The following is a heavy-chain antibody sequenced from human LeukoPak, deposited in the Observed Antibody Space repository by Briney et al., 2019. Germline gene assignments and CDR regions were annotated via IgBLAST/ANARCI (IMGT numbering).Heavy chain of an antibody. CDR1: GGSISSTRYY. CDR3: SRGGYGGLTDFDS. J-gene: IGHJ4*02. V-gene: IGHV4-39*01. Sequence: SETLSLTCSVSGGSISSTRYYWGWIRQPPGKGLDWIGSMYYTGSSYYNPSLKSRVTISADTSKNQFSLKMSSVTAADTAVYYCSRGGYGGLTDFDSWGQGTLVTVSS. D-gene: IGHD3-16*01. CDR2: MYYTGSS.